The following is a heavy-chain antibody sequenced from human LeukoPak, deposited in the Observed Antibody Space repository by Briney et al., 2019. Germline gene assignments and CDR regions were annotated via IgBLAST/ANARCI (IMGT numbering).Heavy chain of an antibody. Sequence: ASVKVSCKASGYTFTSYDINWVRQATGQGLEWMGWMNPTSGNTGYAQKFQGRVTMTRNTSISTAYMELSSLRSEDTAVYYCASSGLPAARYYYYYMDVWGKGTTVTVSS. V-gene: IGHV1-8*01. D-gene: IGHD2-2*01. CDR1: GYTFTSYD. J-gene: IGHJ6*03. CDR3: ASSGLPAARYYYYYMDV. CDR2: MNPTSGNT.